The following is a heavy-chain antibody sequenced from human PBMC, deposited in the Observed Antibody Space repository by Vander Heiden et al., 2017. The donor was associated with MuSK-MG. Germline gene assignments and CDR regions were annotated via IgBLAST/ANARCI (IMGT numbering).Heavy chain of an antibody. CDR1: GFILSSSG. V-gene: IGHV3-30*02. CDR3: AKESRNRRESFDN. J-gene: IGHJ4*02. Sequence: QVQLVESGGGVVQPGGSLRLSCAASGFILSSSGMHWVRQAPGKGLEWVAFIRYDGWEIYADSVKGRFTISRDNSKNTLNLQINSLRIEDTAVYYCAKESRNRRESFDNWGQGTLVSVSS. D-gene: IGHD3-10*01. CDR2: IRYDGWE.